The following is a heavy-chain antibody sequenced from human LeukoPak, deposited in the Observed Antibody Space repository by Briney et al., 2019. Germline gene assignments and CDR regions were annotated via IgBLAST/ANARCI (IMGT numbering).Heavy chain of an antibody. D-gene: IGHD1-26*01. CDR1: GFTFTSSA. Sequence: SVKVSCKASGFTFTSSAMQWVRQARGQRLEWIGWIVVGSGNTNYAQKFQERVTITRDMSTSTAYMELSSLRSEDTAVYYCAARADSGSYSDYYYYGMDVWGQGTTVTVSS. J-gene: IGHJ6*02. CDR3: AARADSGSYSDYYYYGMDV. V-gene: IGHV1-58*02. CDR2: IVVGSGNT.